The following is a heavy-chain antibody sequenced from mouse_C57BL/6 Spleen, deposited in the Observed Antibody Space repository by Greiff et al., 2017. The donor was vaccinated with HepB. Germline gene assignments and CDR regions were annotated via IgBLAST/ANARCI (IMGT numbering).Heavy chain of an antibody. D-gene: IGHD1-1*01. Sequence: VQLQQSGAELVRPGASVKLSCKASGYTFTDYYINWVKQRPGQGLEWIARIYPGSGNTYYNEKFKGKATLTAEKSSSTAYMQLSSLTSEDSAVYFGARDYYYGSSYYFDYWGQGTTLTVSS. CDR3: ARDYYYGSSYYFDY. J-gene: IGHJ2*01. V-gene: IGHV1-76*01. CDR1: GYTFTDYY. CDR2: IYPGSGNT.